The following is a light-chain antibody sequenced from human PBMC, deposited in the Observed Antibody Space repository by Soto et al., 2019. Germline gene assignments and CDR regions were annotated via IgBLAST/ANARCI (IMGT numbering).Light chain of an antibody. V-gene: IGLV2-14*03. CDR2: DVS. CDR3: SSYTSSNTYV. J-gene: IGLJ1*01. CDR1: SSDVGAYKY. Sequence: QSVLTQPASVSGSPGQSITISCTGTSSDVGAYKYVSWYQHHPGKVPQLMIYDVSNRPSGVSDRFSGSKSGKTASLTISGFQAEDEADYYCSSYTSSNTYVFGTGTKVTVL.